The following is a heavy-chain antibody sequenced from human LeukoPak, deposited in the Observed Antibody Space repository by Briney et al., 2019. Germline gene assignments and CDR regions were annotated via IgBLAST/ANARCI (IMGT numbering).Heavy chain of an antibody. CDR1: GFTVSSNF. D-gene: IGHD3-3*01. CDR3: AKGSAYADF. Sequence: GGSLRLSCAASGFTVSSNFMSWVRQAPGKGLEWVSAISGSGGSTYYADSVKGRFTISRDNPKNTLSLQMNSLRAEDTAVYYCAKGSAYADFWGQGTLVTVSS. V-gene: IGHV3-23*01. CDR2: ISGSGGST. J-gene: IGHJ4*02.